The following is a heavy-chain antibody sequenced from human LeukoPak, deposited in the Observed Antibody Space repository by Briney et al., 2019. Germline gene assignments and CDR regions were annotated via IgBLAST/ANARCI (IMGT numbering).Heavy chain of an antibody. CDR3: ARAKSGYSLGAFDI. CDR2: INTDGSIT. D-gene: IGHD5-18*01. CDR1: GFTFSSYW. V-gene: IGHV3-74*01. J-gene: IGHJ3*02. Sequence: PGGSLRLSCAASGFTFSSYWMHWVRQAPGKGLVWVSRINTDGSITTYADSVKGRFTISRDNAKNTLYLQMNSLRAEDTAVYYCARAKSGYSLGAFDIWGQGTMVTVSS.